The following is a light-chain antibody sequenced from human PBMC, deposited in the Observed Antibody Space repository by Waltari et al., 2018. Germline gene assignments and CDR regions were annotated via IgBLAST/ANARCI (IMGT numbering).Light chain of an antibody. Sequence: QAALTQPPSMSGSPGQSVTISCTGTSSDIGGYNRVSWYQQHPGKAPKLMIYEVSQLLSGVSYRFSGSKSGNTASLTISGLQAEDEADYYCSSYAGSNTFIFGAGTRLTVL. CDR1: SSDIGGYNR. V-gene: IGLV2-8*01. J-gene: IGLJ1*01. CDR2: EVS. CDR3: SSYAGSNTFI.